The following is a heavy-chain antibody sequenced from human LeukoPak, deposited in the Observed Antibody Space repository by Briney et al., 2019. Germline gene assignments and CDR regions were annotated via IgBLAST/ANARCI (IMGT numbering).Heavy chain of an antibody. J-gene: IGHJ4*02. CDR2: ISSSSSYI. D-gene: IGHD5-24*01. CDR3: ARDFGGDGFNFGY. Sequence: GGSLRLSCAASGFTFSSYSMNWVRQAPGKGLEWVSSISSSSSYIYYADSVKGRFIISRDNAKNSLYLQMNSLRAEDTAVYYCARDFGGDGFNFGYWGQGTLVTVSS. V-gene: IGHV3-21*01. CDR1: GFTFSSYS.